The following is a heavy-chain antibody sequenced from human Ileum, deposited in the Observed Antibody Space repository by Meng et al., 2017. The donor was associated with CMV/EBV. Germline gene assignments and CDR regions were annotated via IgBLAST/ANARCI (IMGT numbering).Heavy chain of an antibody. V-gene: IGHV3-30*02. CDR1: GFTFSSYG. CDR3: AKDAMPQAMAHFDY. J-gene: IGHJ4*02. CDR2: IRYDGSNK. D-gene: IGHD5-18*01. Sequence: SLMLSCSASGFTFSSYGMHWVRQAPVKGLEWVAFIRYDGSNKYYADSVKGRFTISRDNSKNTLYLQMNSLRAEDTAVYYCAKDAMPQAMAHFDYWGQGTQVTGAS.